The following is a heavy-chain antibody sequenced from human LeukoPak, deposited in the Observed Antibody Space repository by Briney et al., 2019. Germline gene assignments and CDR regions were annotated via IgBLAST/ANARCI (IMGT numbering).Heavy chain of an antibody. CDR3: ARGRGGATRRLFDI. CDR2: MNPNSGDT. D-gene: IGHD1-26*01. CDR1: GYTFTSYD. J-gene: IGHJ3*02. V-gene: IGHV1-8*01. Sequence: ASVKVSCKASGYTFTSYDINWVRQATGQGLEWMGWMNPNSGDTGYAQKFQGRVTMTRNTSISTAYMELNSLRSEDTAVYYCARGRGGATRRLFDIWGQGTMVTVSS.